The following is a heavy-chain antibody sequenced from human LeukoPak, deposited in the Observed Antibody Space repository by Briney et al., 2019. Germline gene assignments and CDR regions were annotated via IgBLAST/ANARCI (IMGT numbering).Heavy chain of an antibody. D-gene: IGHD2/OR15-2a*01. CDR3: AIARKPLTSRPHDAFDI. J-gene: IGHJ3*02. CDR2: INPSGGST. Sequence: GASVKVSCKASGHTFTSYYMHWVRQAPGQGLEWMGIINPSGGSTSYAQKFQGRVTMTRDMSTSTVYMELSSLRSEDTAVYYCAIARKPLTSRPHDAFDIWGQGTMVTVSS. V-gene: IGHV1-46*01. CDR1: GHTFTSYY.